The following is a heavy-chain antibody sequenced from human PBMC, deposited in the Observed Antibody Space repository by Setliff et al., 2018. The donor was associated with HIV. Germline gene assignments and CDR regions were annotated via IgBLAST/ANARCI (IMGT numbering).Heavy chain of an antibody. J-gene: IGHJ3*02. CDR3: ATPKPGDGITFDI. Sequence: PGGSLRLSCVASAFTFSNAWMSWVRQAPGKGLEWLGHSKSKIQGGTTDYAAPVKGRFIISRDDSQNTLYLQMNSLKTEDTAVYYCATPKPGDGITFDIWGQGTMVTVSS. D-gene: IGHD7-27*01. V-gene: IGHV3-15*01. CDR2: SKSKIQGGTT. CDR1: AFTFSNAW.